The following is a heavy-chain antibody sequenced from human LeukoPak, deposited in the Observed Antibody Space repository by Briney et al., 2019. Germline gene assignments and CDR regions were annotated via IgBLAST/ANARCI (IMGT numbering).Heavy chain of an antibody. Sequence: SVKVSCKASGGTFSSYAISWVRQAPGQGLEWMGGIIPIFGTANYAQKFQGRVTITADESTSTAYMELSSLRSEDTAVYYCAREEEMATIRWFDPWGQGTLVTVSS. CDR2: IIPIFGTA. J-gene: IGHJ5*02. CDR1: GGTFSSYA. V-gene: IGHV1-69*13. D-gene: IGHD5-24*01. CDR3: AREEEMATIRWFDP.